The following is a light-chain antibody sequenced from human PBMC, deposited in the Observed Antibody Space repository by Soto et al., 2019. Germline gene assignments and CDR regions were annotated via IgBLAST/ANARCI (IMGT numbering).Light chain of an antibody. Sequence: QSALTQPASVSGSPGQSITISCTGTGSDVGNYNYVSWYQHHPGKVPNLLIYEVFNRPSGVSNSFSGSKSGNTASLTISGLRPEDEGDYYCTSYASTTTHVVFGGGTQLTVL. J-gene: IGLJ2*01. V-gene: IGLV2-14*01. CDR2: EVF. CDR3: TSYASTTTHVV. CDR1: GSDVGNYNY.